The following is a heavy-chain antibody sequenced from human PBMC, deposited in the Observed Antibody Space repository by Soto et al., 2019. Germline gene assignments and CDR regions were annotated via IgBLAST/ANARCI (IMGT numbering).Heavy chain of an antibody. CDR1: GFTFSSYA. V-gene: IGHV3-23*01. D-gene: IGHD4-17*01. CDR2: ISGSGGST. CDR3: ATHMTTPTTSFEY. Sequence: PGGSLRLSCAASGFTFSSYAMSWVRQAPGMGLEWVSAISGSGGSTYYADSVKGRFTISRDNSKNTLYLQMNSLRAEDTAVYYCATHMTTPTTSFEYWGQGTLVTVSS. J-gene: IGHJ4*02.